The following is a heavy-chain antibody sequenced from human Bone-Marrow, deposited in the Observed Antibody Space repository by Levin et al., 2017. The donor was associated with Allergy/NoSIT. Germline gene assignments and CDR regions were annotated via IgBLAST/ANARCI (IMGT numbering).Heavy chain of an antibody. CDR3: ARRVATRTPYYYGMDV. CDR1: GGSISTYY. CDR2: IYYTGNT. D-gene: IGHD4-23*01. V-gene: IGHV4-59*08. Sequence: GSLRLSCTVSGGSISTYYWTWIRQPPGEGLEWIGYIYYTGNTKSNPSLTSRVTISVDMSKSQFSLKLNSVTAADTATYYCARRVATRTPYYYGMDVWGQGTTVTVSS. J-gene: IGHJ6*02.